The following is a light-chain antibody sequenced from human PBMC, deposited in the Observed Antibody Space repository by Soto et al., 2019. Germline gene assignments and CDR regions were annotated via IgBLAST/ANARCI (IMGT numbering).Light chain of an antibody. Sequence: DLQMTQSPSSLSASVGDRVTITCRASQSISSYLNWYQQRPGKAPKVLINAASSLQSGVPSRFSGSGSGTDFTLTISSLQPEDFATYYCQQSSNTPWTFGQGTKVEMK. CDR3: QQSSNTPWT. CDR1: QSISSY. V-gene: IGKV1-39*01. CDR2: AAS. J-gene: IGKJ1*01.